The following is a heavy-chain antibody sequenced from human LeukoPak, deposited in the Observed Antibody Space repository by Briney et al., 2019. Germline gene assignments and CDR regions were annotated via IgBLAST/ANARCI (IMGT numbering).Heavy chain of an antibody. J-gene: IGHJ4*02. CDR1: GFTFSSYA. CDR2: ISSNGGST. CDR3: ARDTVVTAIRPHYFDY. Sequence: GGSLRLSCSASGFTFSSYAMHWVRQAPGKGLEYVSAISSNGGSTYYADSVKGRFTISRDNAKNSLYLQMNSLRAEDTAVYYCARDTVVTAIRPHYFDYWGQGTLVTVSS. V-gene: IGHV3-64*04. D-gene: IGHD2-21*02.